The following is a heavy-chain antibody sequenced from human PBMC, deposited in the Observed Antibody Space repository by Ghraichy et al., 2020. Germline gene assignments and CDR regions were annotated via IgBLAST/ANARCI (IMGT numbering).Heavy chain of an antibody. CDR1: GYTFTSYG. CDR3: ARSVYDFWSGYYETVYQAGYYYGMDV. D-gene: IGHD3-3*01. V-gene: IGHV1-18*01. Sequence: ASVKVSCKASGYTFTSYGISWVRQAPGQGLEWMGWISAYNGNTNYAQKLQGRVTMTTDTSTSTAYMELRSLRSDDTAVYYCARSVYDFWSGYYETVYQAGYYYGMDVWGQGTTVTVSS. CDR2: ISAYNGNT. J-gene: IGHJ6*02.